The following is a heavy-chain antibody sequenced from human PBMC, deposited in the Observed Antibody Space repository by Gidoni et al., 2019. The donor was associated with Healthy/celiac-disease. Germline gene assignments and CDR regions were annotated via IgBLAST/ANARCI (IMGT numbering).Heavy chain of an antibody. Sequence: EVQLVESGGGLVQPGGSLRPSCAASGFTFSSYSMNWVRQAPGKGLEWVSSISSSSSTIYYADSVKGRFTISRDNAKNSLYLQMNSLRDEDTAVYYCARDPFLGYCSGGSCYGGGVDYWGQGTLVTVSS. CDR3: ARDPFLGYCSGGSCYGGGVDY. V-gene: IGHV3-48*02. CDR1: GFTFSSYS. CDR2: ISSSSSTI. D-gene: IGHD2-15*01. J-gene: IGHJ4*02.